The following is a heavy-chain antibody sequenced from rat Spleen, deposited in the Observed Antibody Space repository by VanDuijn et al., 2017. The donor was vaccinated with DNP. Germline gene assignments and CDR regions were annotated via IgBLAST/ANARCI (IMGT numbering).Heavy chain of an antibody. D-gene: IGHD1-7*01. CDR2: IWTGGST. J-gene: IGHJ3*01. CDR1: GFSLTSYH. V-gene: IGHV2-43*01. CDR3: ARDVRAHTTGMSWFAY. Sequence: QVQLKESGPGLVQPSQTLSLACTVSGFSLTSYHVHWVRQPSGKGLEWMGVIWTGGSTEYNSALKSRLSISRDTSKSQVFLKMNSLQTEDTATYYCARDVRAHTTGMSWFAYWGQGTLVTVSS.